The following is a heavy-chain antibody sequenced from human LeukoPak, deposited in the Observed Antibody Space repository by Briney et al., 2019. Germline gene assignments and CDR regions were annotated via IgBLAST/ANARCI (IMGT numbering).Heavy chain of an antibody. J-gene: IGHJ5*02. CDR3: ARGSYDFWSGPPHAWFDP. CDR1: GGSISSYY. Sequence: SETLSLTCTVSGGSISSYYWSWIRQPPGKGLEWIGYIYYSGSTNYNPSLKSRVTISVDTSKDQFSLKLSSVTAADTAVYYCARGSYDFWSGPPHAWFDPWGQGTLVTVSS. D-gene: IGHD3-3*01. CDR2: IYYSGST. V-gene: IGHV4-59*01.